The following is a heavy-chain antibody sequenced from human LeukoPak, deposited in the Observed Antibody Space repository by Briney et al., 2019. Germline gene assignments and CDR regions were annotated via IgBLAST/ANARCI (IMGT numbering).Heavy chain of an antibody. J-gene: IGHJ4*02. Sequence: GGSLRLSCAASGFTFSSYAMHWVRQAPGKGLERVAVISYDGSNKYYADSVKGRFTISRDNSKNTLYLQMNSLRAEDTAVYYCARDLGKYYFDYWGQGTLVTVSS. V-gene: IGHV3-30-3*01. D-gene: IGHD3-10*01. CDR2: ISYDGSNK. CDR1: GFTFSSYA. CDR3: ARDLGKYYFDY.